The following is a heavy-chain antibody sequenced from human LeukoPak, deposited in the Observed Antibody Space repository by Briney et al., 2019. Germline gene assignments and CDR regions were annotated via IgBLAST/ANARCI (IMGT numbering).Heavy chain of an antibody. J-gene: IGHJ4*02. V-gene: IGHV3-21*01. CDR3: ARDSDTGGLDY. CDR2: ISSSSSYI. CDR1: GFTFSSYS. D-gene: IGHD1-1*01. Sequence: GGSLRLSCAASGFTFSSYSMNWVRQAPGKGLEWVSSISSSSSYIYYADSVKGRFTISRGNAKNSLYPQMNSLRAEDTAVYYCARDSDTGGLDYWGQGTLVTVSS.